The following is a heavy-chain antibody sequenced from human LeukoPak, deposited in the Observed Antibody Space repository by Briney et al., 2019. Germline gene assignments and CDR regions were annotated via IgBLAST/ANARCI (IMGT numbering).Heavy chain of an antibody. CDR2: IYYSGST. D-gene: IGHD3-9*01. J-gene: IGHJ3*02. CDR1: GGSISSYY. Sequence: SETLSLTCTVSGGSISSYYWSWIRQPPGKGLEWIGYIYYSGSTNYNPSLKRRGTISVDTSKNQFSLQLSSVTAADPAVYYCPRHRPIFRYFDWLLNDAFDTWGPGTMVTVSS. V-gene: IGHV4-59*08. CDR3: PRHRPIFRYFDWLLNDAFDT.